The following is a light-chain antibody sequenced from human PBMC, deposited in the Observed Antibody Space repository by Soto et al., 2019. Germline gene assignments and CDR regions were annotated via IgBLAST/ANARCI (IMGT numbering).Light chain of an antibody. V-gene: IGKV1-33*01. CDR1: QDISDY. CDR3: QQYDNLPLT. J-gene: IGKJ4*01. CDR2: DAS. Sequence: DIQMTQSPSSLSASVGDRVTITCQASQDISDYVKWYQQKPVKPPKVLIYDASNVEAGVPSRFSGSGSGTDFSFTISSLQPEDIATYYCQQYDNLPLTFGGGTKVEFK.